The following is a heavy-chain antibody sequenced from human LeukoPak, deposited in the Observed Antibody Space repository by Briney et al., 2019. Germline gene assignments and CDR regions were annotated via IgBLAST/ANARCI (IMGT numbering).Heavy chain of an antibody. CDR1: GFTFSSYA. D-gene: IGHD5-18*01. V-gene: IGHV3-30-3*01. J-gene: IGHJ4*02. Sequence: GRSLRLSCAASGFTFSSYAMHWVRQAPGKGLEWVAVISYDGSNKYYADSVKGRFTISRDNSKNTLYLQMNSLRAGDTAVYYCAREAGRWSYGQFDYWGQGTLVTVSS. CDR3: AREAGRWSYGQFDY. CDR2: ISYDGSNK.